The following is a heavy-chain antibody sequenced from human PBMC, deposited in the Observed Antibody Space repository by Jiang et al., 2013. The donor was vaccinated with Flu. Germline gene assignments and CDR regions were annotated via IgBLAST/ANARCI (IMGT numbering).Heavy chain of an antibody. CDR2: ISSSGSTI. J-gene: IGHJ3*02. D-gene: IGHD3-22*01. CDR1: GFTFSSYE. CDR3: ARDLPTMIVAPDAFDI. V-gene: IGHV3-48*03. Sequence: VQLVESGGGLVQPGGSLRLSCAASGFTFSSYEMNWVRQAPGKGLEWVSYISSSGSTIYYADSVKGRFTISRDNAKNSLYLQMNSLRAEDTAVYYCARDLPTMIVAPDAFDIWGQGTMVTVSS.